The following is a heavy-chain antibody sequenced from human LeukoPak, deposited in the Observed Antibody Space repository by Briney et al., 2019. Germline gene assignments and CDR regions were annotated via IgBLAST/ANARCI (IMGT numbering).Heavy chain of an antibody. V-gene: IGHV4-59*01. Sequence: SETLSLTCTVSGGSISSYYRSWIRQPPGKGLEWIGYIYYSGSTNYNPSLKSRVTISVDTSKNQFSLKLSSVTAADTAVYYCARDPGLLWFGELLPSNFDYWGQGTLVTVSS. CDR2: IYYSGST. CDR3: ARDPGLLWFGELLPSNFDY. J-gene: IGHJ4*02. CDR1: GGSISSYY. D-gene: IGHD3-10*01.